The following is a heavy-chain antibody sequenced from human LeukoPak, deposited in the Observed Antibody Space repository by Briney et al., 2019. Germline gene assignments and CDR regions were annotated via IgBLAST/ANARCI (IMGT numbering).Heavy chain of an antibody. CDR1: GGTFSSYA. J-gene: IGHJ5*02. D-gene: IGHD3-22*01. CDR2: IIPIFGTA. V-gene: IGHV1-69*05. Sequence: SVKVSCKASGGTFSSYAISWVRQAPGQGLEWMGGIIPIFGTANYAQKFQGRVTMTRDTSTSTVYMELSSLRSEDTAVYYCAREYYDSSDDWFDPWGQGTLVTVSS. CDR3: AREYYDSSDDWFDP.